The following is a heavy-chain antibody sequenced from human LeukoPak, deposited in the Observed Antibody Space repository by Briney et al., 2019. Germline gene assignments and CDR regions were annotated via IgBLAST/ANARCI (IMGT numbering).Heavy chain of an antibody. V-gene: IGHV3-23*01. CDR3: AKDRGFGELFPFDY. CDR2: ISGGGDSP. CDR1: GFNFITYA. D-gene: IGHD3-10*01. Sequence: GGSLRLSCAASGFNFITYAMSWVRQAPGQGLEWVSTISGGGDSPYYADSVKGRFTISRDNSKNTLYLQMNSLRAEDTAVYYCAKDRGFGELFPFDYWGQGILVTVSS. J-gene: IGHJ4*02.